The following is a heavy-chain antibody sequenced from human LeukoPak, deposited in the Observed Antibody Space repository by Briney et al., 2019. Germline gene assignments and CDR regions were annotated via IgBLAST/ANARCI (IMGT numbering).Heavy chain of an antibody. V-gene: IGHV5-51*01. D-gene: IGHD2-2*01. J-gene: IGHJ3*02. CDR3: VRPAYLGYCSSTSCHDAFDI. CDR1: GYSFTSYW. Sequence: KRGESLKISCKGSGYSFTSYWIGWVRQMPGKGLEWMGIIYPGDSDTRYSPSFQGQVTISADKSISTAYLQWSSLKASDTAMYYCVRPAYLGYCSSTSCHDAFDIWGQGTMVTVSS. CDR2: IYPGDSDT.